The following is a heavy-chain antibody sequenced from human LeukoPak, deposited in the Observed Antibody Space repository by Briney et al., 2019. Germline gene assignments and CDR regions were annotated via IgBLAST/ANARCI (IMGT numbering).Heavy chain of an antibody. CDR3: ARGSAGDY. J-gene: IGHJ4*02. D-gene: IGHD3-10*01. CDR2: INHSGST. CDR1: GGSFSGYY. Sequence: SETLSLTCAVYGGSFSGYYWSWMRQPPGKGLEWIGEINHSGSTNYNPSLKSRVTISVDTSKNQFYLKLSSVTAADTTVYYCARGSAGDYWGQGTLVTVSS. V-gene: IGHV4-34*01.